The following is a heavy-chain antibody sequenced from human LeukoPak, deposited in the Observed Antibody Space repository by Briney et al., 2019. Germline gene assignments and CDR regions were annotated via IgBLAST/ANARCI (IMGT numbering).Heavy chain of an antibody. Sequence: ASVKVSCKAPGYIFTSYGISWVRQAPGQGLEWVGWISAYNGNTNYAQNVQDRVTLTTDTSTTTAYMELRSLRSDDTAVYYCARDYRYFDLWGRGTLVTVSS. J-gene: IGHJ2*01. CDR1: GYIFTSYG. CDR2: ISAYNGNT. V-gene: IGHV1-18*01. CDR3: ARDYRYFDL.